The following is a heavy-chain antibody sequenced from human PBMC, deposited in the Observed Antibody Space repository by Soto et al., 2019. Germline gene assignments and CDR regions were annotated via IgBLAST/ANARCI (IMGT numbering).Heavy chain of an antibody. CDR2: IYSGGST. CDR3: AREEPPDTATGDYYYYYGMDV. J-gene: IGHJ6*02. Sequence: EVQLVESGGGLVQPGGSLRLSCAASGFTVSSNYMSWVRQAPGKGLEWVSVIYSGGSTYYADSVKGRFTISRDNSKNTLYLQMNSLRAEDTAVYYCAREEPPDTATGDYYYYYGMDVWGQGTTVTVSS. D-gene: IGHD5-18*01. CDR1: GFTVSSNY. V-gene: IGHV3-66*01.